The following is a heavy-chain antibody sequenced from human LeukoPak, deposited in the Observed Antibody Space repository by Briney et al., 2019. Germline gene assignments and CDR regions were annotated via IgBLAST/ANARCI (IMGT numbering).Heavy chain of an antibody. V-gene: IGHV1-24*01. CDR3: ATGWSGSDYSNYMTFPRGNVGVGVLWFAP. D-gene: IGHD4-11*01. Sequence: ASVKVSCKVFGYTLTELSMHWVRQAPGKGLEWMGGFDPEDGETIYAQKFQGRVTMTEDTSTDTAYMELSSLRSEDTAVYYCATGWSGSDYSNYMTFPRGNVGVGVLWFAPWGQGTLVTVSS. J-gene: IGHJ5*02. CDR2: FDPEDGET. CDR1: GYTLTELS.